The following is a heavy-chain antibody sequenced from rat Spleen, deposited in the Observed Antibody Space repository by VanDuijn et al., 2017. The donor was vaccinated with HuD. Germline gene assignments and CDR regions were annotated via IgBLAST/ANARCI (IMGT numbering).Heavy chain of an antibody. Sequence: EVQLVESDGGLVQPGGSLKLSCAASGFTFSDYYMAWVRQAPTKGLEWVATISYDGSSTYYRDSVKGRFTISRDNAKSTLYLQMDSLRSEDTATYYCATDDYSSYWGQGVMVTVSS. V-gene: IGHV5-29*01. CDR1: GFTFSDYY. D-gene: IGHD1-2*01. CDR2: ISYDGSST. CDR3: ATDDYSSY. J-gene: IGHJ2*01.